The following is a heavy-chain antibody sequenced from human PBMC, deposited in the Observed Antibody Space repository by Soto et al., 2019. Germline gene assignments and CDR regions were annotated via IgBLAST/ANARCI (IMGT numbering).Heavy chain of an antibody. CDR3: ATLPAAMYFYGSDV. J-gene: IGHJ6*02. Sequence: PSETLSLTCSVSGGSVSISTYYCAWVRQTPGKGLEWLGSILHSGSTYYNPSLKSRLTLSVDTSEDQFSLNLSSVTATDTGVYYCATLPAAMYFYGSDVWGPGTTVTVSS. CDR1: GGSVSISTYY. D-gene: IGHD2-2*01. V-gene: IGHV4-39*01. CDR2: ILHSGST.